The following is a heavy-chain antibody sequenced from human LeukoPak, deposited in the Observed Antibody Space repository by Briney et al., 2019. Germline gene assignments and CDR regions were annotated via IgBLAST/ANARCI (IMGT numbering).Heavy chain of an antibody. CDR1: DGSISSGYYY. CDR2: IYYSGTT. Sequence: SETLSLTCSVSDGSISSGYYYWAWIRQPPGKGPEWIGSIYYSGTTYPNSSLKSRVTISVDTSKNQFSLKLSSVTAADTAVYYCARAVRPPAYGSGSYYNPPKFDYWGQGTLVTVSS. D-gene: IGHD3-10*01. J-gene: IGHJ4*02. CDR3: ARAVRPPAYGSGSYYNPPKFDY. V-gene: IGHV4-39*07.